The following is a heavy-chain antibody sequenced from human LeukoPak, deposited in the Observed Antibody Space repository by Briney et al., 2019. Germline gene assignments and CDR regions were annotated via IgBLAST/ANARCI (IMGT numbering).Heavy chain of an antibody. CDR3: ARSGSDLGLVPGGVDY. J-gene: IGHJ4*02. V-gene: IGHV4-38-2*02. CDR1: GYSISSGYY. Sequence: SETLSLTCTVSGYSISSGYYWGWIRQPPGKGLEWIGEINHSGSTNYNPSLKSRVTISVDTSKNQFSLKLSSVTAADTAVYYCARSGSDLGLVPGGVDYWGQGTLVTVSS. CDR2: INHSGST. D-gene: IGHD3-10*01.